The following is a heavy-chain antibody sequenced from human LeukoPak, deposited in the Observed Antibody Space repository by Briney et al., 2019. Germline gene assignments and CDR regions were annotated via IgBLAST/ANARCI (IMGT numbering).Heavy chain of an antibody. J-gene: IGHJ3*02. CDR2: IYYSGST. V-gene: IGHV4-59*01. Sequence: SETLSLTCTVSGGSIGSYYWSWIRQPPGKGLEWIGYIYYSGSTKYNPSLKSRVTISVDTSKNQFSLKLSSVTAADTAVYYCARARDYYDSSNAFDIWGQGTMVTVSS. CDR3: ARARDYYDSSNAFDI. CDR1: GGSIGSYY. D-gene: IGHD3-22*01.